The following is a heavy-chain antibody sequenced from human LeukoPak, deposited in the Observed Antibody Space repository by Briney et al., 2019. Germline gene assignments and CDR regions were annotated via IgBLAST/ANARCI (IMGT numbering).Heavy chain of an antibody. CDR2: VNTDGSNT. CDR3: VRDKIRVHWYFDL. D-gene: IGHD1-1*01. V-gene: IGHV3-74*01. CDR1: EFTFSSYG. Sequence: PGGSLRLSCAASEFTFSSYGMHWVRQAPGKGLVWVSRVNTDGSNTNYADSVKGRFTISRDNAKNTLYLEMNNLRAEDTAVYYCVRDKIRVHWYFDLWGRGTLVTVSS. J-gene: IGHJ2*01.